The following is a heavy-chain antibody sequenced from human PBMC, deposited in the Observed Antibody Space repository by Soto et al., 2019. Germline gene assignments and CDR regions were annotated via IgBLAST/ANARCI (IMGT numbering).Heavy chain of an antibody. Sequence: EVQLLESGGGLVQPGGSLRLSGAASGFNFRSYALSWLRQAPGKGREWVSAIGASGGSAFYADSLKGRFTISRDHSKNTVYLQMNILRAEDTAVYYCAKGGINWFEPWGQGTLVTFSS. CDR1: GFNFRSYA. J-gene: IGHJ5*02. D-gene: IGHD1-20*01. CDR2: IGASGGSA. V-gene: IGHV3-23*01. CDR3: AKGGINWFEP.